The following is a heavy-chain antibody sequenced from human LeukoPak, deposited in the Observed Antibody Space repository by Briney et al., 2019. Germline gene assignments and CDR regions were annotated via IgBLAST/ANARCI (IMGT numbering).Heavy chain of an antibody. CDR1: GFTFSSYA. CDR2: ISYDGSNK. V-gene: IGHV3-30-3*01. J-gene: IGHJ4*02. Sequence: GRSLRLSCAASGFTFSSYAMHWVRQAPGKGLEWVAVISYDGSNKYYADSVKGRFTISRDNSKNTLYLQMNSLRAEDTAVYYCATHRGDNSYWGQGTLVTVSS. D-gene: IGHD3-16*01. CDR3: ATHRGDNSY.